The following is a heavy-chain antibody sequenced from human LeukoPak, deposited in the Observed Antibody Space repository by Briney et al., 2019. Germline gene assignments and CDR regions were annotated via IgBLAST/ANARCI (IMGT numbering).Heavy chain of an antibody. J-gene: IGHJ4*02. CDR2: IKSITYGGTT. Sequence: GGSLRLSCAASGFTFNIAWMSWVRQAPGKGLEWVGRIKSITYGGTTDYAAPVKGRFTISRDDSKNTLYLQMNSLKTEDTAGYYFIAEPPGGGYIIDYWGQGALVTVSS. D-gene: IGHD5-24*01. CDR1: GFTFNIAW. V-gene: IGHV3-15*05. CDR3: IAEPPGGGYIIDY.